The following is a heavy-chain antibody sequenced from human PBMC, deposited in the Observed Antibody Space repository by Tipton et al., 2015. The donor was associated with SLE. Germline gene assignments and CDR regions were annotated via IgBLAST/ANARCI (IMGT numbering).Heavy chain of an antibody. Sequence: GLVKPSETLSLTCTVSDDSISGYYWSWIRQTPGKRLEWIGYIFYSGSTNYNPSLKSRVTISVDTSEKQFSLKLTSVTAADTAVYYCAREPVYYYYYMDVWGKGTTVTVSS. J-gene: IGHJ6*03. CDR1: DDSISGYY. V-gene: IGHV4-59*12. CDR2: IFYSGST. CDR3: AREPVYYYYYMDV.